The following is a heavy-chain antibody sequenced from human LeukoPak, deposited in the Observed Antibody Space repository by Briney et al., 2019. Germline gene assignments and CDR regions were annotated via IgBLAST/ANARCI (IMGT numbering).Heavy chain of an antibody. V-gene: IGHV3-7*04. J-gene: IGHJ6*02. CDR3: ARAANYYGSGSLRSFYYYYYYGMDV. Sequence: GGSLRLSCAASGFTFSSYWMTWVRQAPGKGLEWVANIKRDGSEKHYVDSVKGRFTISRDNSKNTLYLQMNSLRAEDTAVYYCARAANYYGSGSLRSFYYYYYYGMDVWGQGTTVTVSS. D-gene: IGHD3-10*01. CDR2: IKRDGSEK. CDR1: GFTFSSYW.